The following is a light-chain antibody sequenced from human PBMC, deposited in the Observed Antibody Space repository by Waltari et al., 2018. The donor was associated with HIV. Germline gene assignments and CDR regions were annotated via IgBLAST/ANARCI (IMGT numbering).Light chain of an antibody. V-gene: IGKV3-15*01. CDR2: GAS. CDR3: QQYDDWPPFT. Sequence: EIVMTQPPATLSVFPGESATLSCRASQSVSSNLAWYQERPGQPPRPLIYGASTRVPGIPARFSGSGSGTDFTLTISSLQSEDFAVYYCQQYDDWPPFTFGGGTKVEIK. J-gene: IGKJ4*01. CDR1: QSVSSN.